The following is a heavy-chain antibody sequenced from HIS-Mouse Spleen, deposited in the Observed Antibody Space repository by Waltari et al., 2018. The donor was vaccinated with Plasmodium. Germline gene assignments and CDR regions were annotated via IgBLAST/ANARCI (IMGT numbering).Heavy chain of an antibody. V-gene: IGHV3-11*01. CDR1: GFTFSDYY. CDR3: ASQGIAVAGTYFQH. Sequence: QVQLVESGGGLVKPGGSLRLSCAASGFTFSDYYMSWIRQAPGEGLECVSYSSSRGSTIYYADPVKGRLTIARDNAKNSLYLQMNSLRAEDTAVYYCASQGIAVAGTYFQHWGQGTLVTVSS. CDR2: SSSRGSTI. D-gene: IGHD6-19*01. J-gene: IGHJ1*01.